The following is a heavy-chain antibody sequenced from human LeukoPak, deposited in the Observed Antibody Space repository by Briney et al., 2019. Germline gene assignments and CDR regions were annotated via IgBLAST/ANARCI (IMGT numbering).Heavy chain of an antibody. CDR3: ANDGGLQLGRGAFDI. J-gene: IGHJ3*02. V-gene: IGHV3-43*01. Sequence: WGSLRLSRAASGFAFDDYTMHWVRQGPGKGLEWVSLISWDGGSTYYADSVKGRFTISRDNSKNSLYLQMNSLRTEDTALYYCANDGGLQLGRGAFDIWGQGTMVTVSS. CDR2: ISWDGGST. D-gene: IGHD5-24*01. CDR1: GFAFDDYT.